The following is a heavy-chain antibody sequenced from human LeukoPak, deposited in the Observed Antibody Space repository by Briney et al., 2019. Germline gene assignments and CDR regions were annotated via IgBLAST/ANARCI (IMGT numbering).Heavy chain of an antibody. V-gene: IGHV1-46*01. CDR1: GYTFTSYY. Sequence: ASVKVSCKASGYTFTSYYMHWVRQAPGQGLEWMGIINPSGGSTSYAQKFQGRVTMTRDTSTSTVYMELSSLRSEDTAVYYCARGPAAAGTGYYYYMDVWGKGTTVTVSS. CDR3: ARGPAAAGTGYYYYMDV. CDR2: INPSGGST. D-gene: IGHD6-13*01. J-gene: IGHJ6*03.